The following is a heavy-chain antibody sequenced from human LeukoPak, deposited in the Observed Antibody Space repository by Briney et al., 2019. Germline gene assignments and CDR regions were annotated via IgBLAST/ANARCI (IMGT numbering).Heavy chain of an antibody. D-gene: IGHD2-21*01. J-gene: IGHJ4*02. CDR3: TRIARVSPKKAQTDCSFDS. V-gene: IGHV3-7*01. Sequence: GGSLRLSCAVSGFSFSNNWMSWVRQAQGEGLEWVATIKTDGSEKYYVDSVKGRFTISRDNARNSMYLQMNSLRGEDTAMYYCTRIARVSPKKAQTDCSFDSWGQGTLVTVSS. CDR1: GFSFSNNW. CDR2: IKTDGSEK.